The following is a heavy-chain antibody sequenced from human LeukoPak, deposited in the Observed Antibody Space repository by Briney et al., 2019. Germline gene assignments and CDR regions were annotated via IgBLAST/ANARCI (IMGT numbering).Heavy chain of an antibody. V-gene: IGHV4-59*01. CDR2: IYYSGST. CDR1: GGSISSYY. CDR3: ARVNGAAAGFLGYYYYGMDV. Sequence: SETLSLTCTVSGGSISSYYWSWIRQPPGKGLEWIGYIYYSGSTNYNPSLKSRVTISVDTPKNQFSLKLSSVTAADTAVYYCARVNGAAAGFLGYYYYGMDVWGQGTTVTVSS. J-gene: IGHJ6*02. D-gene: IGHD6-13*01.